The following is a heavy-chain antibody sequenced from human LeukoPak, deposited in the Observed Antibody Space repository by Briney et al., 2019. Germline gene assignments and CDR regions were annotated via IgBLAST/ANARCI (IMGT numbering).Heavy chain of an antibody. D-gene: IGHD3-9*01. V-gene: IGHV4-59*08. Sequence: SETLSLTCSVSGGSMNSYYWSWIRQSPGKRLEWIGYIYYSGSTNYNPSLKSRVTISVDTSKNQFSLKLSSVTAADTAVYYCARHVWLQPFDYWGQGTLVTVSS. CDR3: ARHVWLQPFDY. CDR1: GGSMNSYY. CDR2: IYYSGST. J-gene: IGHJ4*02.